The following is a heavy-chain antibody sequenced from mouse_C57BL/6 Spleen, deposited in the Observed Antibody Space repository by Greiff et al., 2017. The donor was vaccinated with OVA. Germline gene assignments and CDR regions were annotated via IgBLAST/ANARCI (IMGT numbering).Heavy chain of an antibody. V-gene: IGHV1-18*01. D-gene: IGHD1-1*01. CDR2: INPNNGGT. J-gene: IGHJ4*01. CDR3: ARLLRYYAMDY. Sequence: VQLQQSGPELVKPGASVKIPCKASGYKFTDYNMDWVKQSHGKSLEWIGDINPNNGGTIYNQKFKGKATLTVDKSSSTAYMELRSLTSEDTAVYYCARLLRYYAMDYWGQGTSVTVSS. CDR1: GYKFTDYN.